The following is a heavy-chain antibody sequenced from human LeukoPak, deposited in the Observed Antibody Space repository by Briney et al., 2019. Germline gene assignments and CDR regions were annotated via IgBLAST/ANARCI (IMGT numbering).Heavy chain of an antibody. Sequence: EPGGSLRLSCAASGFTFSSYGMHWVRQAPGRGLEWVAVISYDGSNKYYADSVKGRFTISRDNSENTLYLQMNSLRAEDTAVYYCAKDWQQQLGYWGQGTLVTVSS. CDR2: ISYDGSNK. J-gene: IGHJ4*02. CDR3: AKDWQQQLGY. D-gene: IGHD6-13*01. CDR1: GFTFSSYG. V-gene: IGHV3-30*18.